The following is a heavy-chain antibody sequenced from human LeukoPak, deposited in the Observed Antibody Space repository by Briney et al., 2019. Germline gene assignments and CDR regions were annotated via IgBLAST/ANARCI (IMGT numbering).Heavy chain of an antibody. CDR3: ARGLVTTAFDY. CDR1: GGSISSYY. V-gene: IGHV4-59*01. J-gene: IGHJ4*02. D-gene: IGHD4-17*01. CDR2: IYYSGST. Sequence: PSETLSLTCTVSGGSISSYYWSWIRQPPGKGLEWIGYIYYSGSTNYNPSLKSRVTIPVDTSKNQFSLKLSSVTAADTAVYYCARGLVTTAFDYWGQGTLVTVSS.